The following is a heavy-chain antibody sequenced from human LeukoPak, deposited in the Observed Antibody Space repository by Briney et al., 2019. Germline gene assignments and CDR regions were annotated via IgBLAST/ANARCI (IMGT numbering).Heavy chain of an antibody. CDR1: GFTFSSYA. V-gene: IGHV3-23*01. D-gene: IGHD3-22*01. CDR2: ISGSGGST. J-gene: IGHJ4*02. Sequence: GGSLRLSCAASGFTFSSYAMSWVRQVPGKGLEWVSAISGSGGSTYYADSVKGRFTISRDNSKNTLYLQMNSLRAEDAAVYYCASGYYSWYFDYWGQGTLVTVSS. CDR3: ASGYYSWYFDY.